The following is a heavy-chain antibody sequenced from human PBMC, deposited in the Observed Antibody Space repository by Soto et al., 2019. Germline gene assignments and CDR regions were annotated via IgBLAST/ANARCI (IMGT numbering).Heavy chain of an antibody. V-gene: IGHV3-23*01. CDR1: GFNFSSTA. Sequence: PGGSLRLSCAASGFNFSSTAMNWVRQAPGKGLEWVSGIGHSGVNTYYADSVKGRFTTSRDNSKNTLYLQMNSLRAEDTAVYYCAKELLTYTGTYHDNWGQGTLVTVSS. CDR2: IGHSGVNT. D-gene: IGHD1-26*01. CDR3: AKELLTYTGTYHDN. J-gene: IGHJ4*02.